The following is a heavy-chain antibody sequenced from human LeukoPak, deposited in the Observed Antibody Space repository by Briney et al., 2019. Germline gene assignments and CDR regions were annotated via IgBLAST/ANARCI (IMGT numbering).Heavy chain of an antibody. J-gene: IGHJ4*02. CDR1: GGSFSGYY. D-gene: IGHD4-23*01. CDR3: ARLIYGGSIDY. CDR2: INHSGST. Sequence: PSETLSLTCAVYGGSFSGYYWSWIRQPPGKGLEWIGEINHSGSTNYNPSLKSRVTISVDTSKNQFSLKLSSVTAADTAVYYCARLIYGGSIDYWGQGTLVTVSS. V-gene: IGHV4-34*01.